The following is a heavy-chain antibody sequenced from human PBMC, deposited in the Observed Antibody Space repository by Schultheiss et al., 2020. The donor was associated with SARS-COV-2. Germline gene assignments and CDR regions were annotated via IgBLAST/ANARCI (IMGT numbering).Heavy chain of an antibody. J-gene: IGHJ4*02. CDR2: VYNSGST. CDR3: ARRAYCGDDCFPFDY. CDR1: GGSIYNYY. V-gene: IGHV4-59*08. Sequence: SETLSLTCTVSGGSIYNYYWSWIRQPPGKGLEWIGYVYNSGSTNYNPSLKSRVTISLDTSNNQLSLILSSVTAADTAVYYCARRAYCGDDCFPFDYWGQGTLVTVSS. D-gene: IGHD2-21*01.